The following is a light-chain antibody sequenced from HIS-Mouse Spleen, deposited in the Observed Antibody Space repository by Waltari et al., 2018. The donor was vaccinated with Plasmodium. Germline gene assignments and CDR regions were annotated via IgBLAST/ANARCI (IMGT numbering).Light chain of an antibody. Sequence: EIVMTQSPGTLSLSPGERAPHSCRASQSVSSSYLAWYQKKPVQAPRLLIYGASSRSTGIPDRFSGSGSGTDFTLTISRLEPEDFAVYYCQQYGSSPYTFGQGTKLEIK. J-gene: IGKJ2*01. CDR1: QSVSSSY. CDR2: GAS. V-gene: IGKV3-20*01. CDR3: QQYGSSPYT.